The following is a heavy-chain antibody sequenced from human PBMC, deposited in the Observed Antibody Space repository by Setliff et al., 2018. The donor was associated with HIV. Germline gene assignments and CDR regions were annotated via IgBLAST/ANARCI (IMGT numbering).Heavy chain of an antibody. Sequence: ASVKVSCKASGYTFTSYYVHFVRQAPGQGPEWMGIINPNGGSTNYAQKFEGRVAMTADTSTNNVHMYLSSLRSEDTAIYYCARGGPGSSFGYDWFDPWGXGTPVTVSS. CDR1: GYTFTSYY. D-gene: IGHD5-18*01. CDR2: INPNGGST. J-gene: IGHJ5*02. CDR3: ARGGPGSSFGYDWFDP. V-gene: IGHV1-46*01.